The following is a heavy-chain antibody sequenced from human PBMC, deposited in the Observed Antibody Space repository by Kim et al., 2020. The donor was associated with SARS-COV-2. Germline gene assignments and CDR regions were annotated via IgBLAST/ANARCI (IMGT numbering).Heavy chain of an antibody. CDR2: IYYSGST. J-gene: IGHJ4*02. CDR1: GGSISSSSYY. V-gene: IGHV4-39*01. CDR3: ARQDRRRGITMVRGVIR. Sequence: SETLSLTCTVSGGSISSSSYYWGWIRQPPGKGLEWIGSIYYSGSTYYNPSLKSRVTISVDTSKNQFSLKLSSVTAADTAVYYCARQDRRRGITMVRGVIRWGQGTLVTVSS. D-gene: IGHD3-10*01.